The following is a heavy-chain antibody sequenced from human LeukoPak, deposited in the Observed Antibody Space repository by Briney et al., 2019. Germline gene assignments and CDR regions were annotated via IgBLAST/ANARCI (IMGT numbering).Heavy chain of an antibody. Sequence: ASVKVSCKASGYTFTSYAMHWVRQAPGQRLEWMGWINAGNGNTKYSQKFQGRVTITRDTSASTAYMELSGLRSEDTAVYYCARGSDYDFWSGPHFDYWGQGTLVTVSS. J-gene: IGHJ4*02. CDR3: ARGSDYDFWSGPHFDY. D-gene: IGHD3-3*01. V-gene: IGHV1-3*01. CDR2: INAGNGNT. CDR1: GYTFTSYA.